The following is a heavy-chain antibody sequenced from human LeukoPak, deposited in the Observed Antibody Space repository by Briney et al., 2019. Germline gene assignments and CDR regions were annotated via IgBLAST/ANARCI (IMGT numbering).Heavy chain of an antibody. V-gene: IGHV3-74*01. CDR2: INSDGSNT. J-gene: IGHJ4*02. CDR1: GFTFSSYW. Sequence: GGSLRLSCAASGFTFSSYWMHWVRQAPGKGLAWVSRINSDGSNTIYADSVKGRFTISRDNAKNTLYLQMNSLRAEDTAVYYCARYGKDLEYWGQGILVTVSS. CDR3: ARYGKDLEY. D-gene: IGHD4-17*01.